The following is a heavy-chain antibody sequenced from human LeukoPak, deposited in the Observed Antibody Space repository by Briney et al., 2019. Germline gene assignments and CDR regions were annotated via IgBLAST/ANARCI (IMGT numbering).Heavy chain of an antibody. CDR2: MNPNSGNT. D-gene: IGHD2-2*01. V-gene: IGHV1-8*01. CDR3: ARGRSYQLPMLLAY. Sequence: ASVKVSCTASGYTFTSYDINWVRQATGQGLEWMGWMNPNSGNTGYAQKFQGRVTMTRNTSISTAYMELSSLRSEDTAVYYCARGRSYQLPMLLAYWGQGTLVTVSS. J-gene: IGHJ4*02. CDR1: GYTFTSYD.